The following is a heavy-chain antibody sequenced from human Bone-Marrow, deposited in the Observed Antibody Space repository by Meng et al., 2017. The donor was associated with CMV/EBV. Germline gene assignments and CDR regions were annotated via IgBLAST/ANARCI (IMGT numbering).Heavy chain of an antibody. CDR2: INHSGST. D-gene: IGHD3-3*01. J-gene: IGHJ6*02. CDR1: GGSFSGYY. CDR3: ARDAPTYYDFWSSPRYYYYGMDV. Sequence: ESLKISCAVYGGSFSGYYWSWIRQPPGKGLEWIGEINHSGSTNYNPSLKSRVTISVDTSKNQFSLKLSSVTAADTAVYYCARDAPTYYDFWSSPRYYYYGMDVWGQGTTVTVSS. V-gene: IGHV4-34*01.